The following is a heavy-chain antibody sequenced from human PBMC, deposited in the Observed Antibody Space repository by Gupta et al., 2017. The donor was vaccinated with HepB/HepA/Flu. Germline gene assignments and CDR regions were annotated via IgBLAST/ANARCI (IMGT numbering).Heavy chain of an antibody. D-gene: IGHD6-25*01. CDR1: GGSISGNN. CDR2: ILNSGTT. V-gene: IGHV4-4*08. J-gene: IGHJ4*02. CDR3: ARLHSAETS. Sequence: QVQLQESGPGLVKPSETLSLTCTVSGGSISGNNWSWIRQPHGKGLEWIGWILNSGTTSYNPSLKSRVTISADTSKTQFSLKLKSVTAADTAVYYCARLHSAETSWGRGTLVTVSS.